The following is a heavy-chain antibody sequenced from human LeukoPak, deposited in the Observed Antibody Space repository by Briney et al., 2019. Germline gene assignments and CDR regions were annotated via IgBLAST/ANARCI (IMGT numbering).Heavy chain of an antibody. Sequence: SETLSLTCAVSGVSISSSNSYWGWIRQPPGKGLEWIGSIYYSGSTYYNASLKSRVTISVDTSKNQFSLKLSSVTAADTAVYYCARVELRFSNWFDPWGQGTLVTVSS. CDR2: IYYSGST. J-gene: IGHJ5*02. V-gene: IGHV4-39*07. CDR3: ARVELRFSNWFDP. D-gene: IGHD3-3*01. CDR1: GVSISSSNSY.